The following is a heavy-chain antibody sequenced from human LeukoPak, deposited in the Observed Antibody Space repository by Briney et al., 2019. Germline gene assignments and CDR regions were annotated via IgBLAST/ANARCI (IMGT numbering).Heavy chain of an antibody. J-gene: IGHJ4*02. CDR3: ARGSVVVTATPDY. D-gene: IGHD2-21*02. CDR1: GYTFSTYG. V-gene: IGHV1-18*01. Sequence: ASVKVSCKASGYTFSTYGISWVRQAPGQGLEWMGWINTSNGDTKYAQKLQGRVTMTTDTSTSTAYMELRNLRSDDTAVYYCARGSVVVTATPDYWGQGTLVTVSS. CDR2: INTSNGDT.